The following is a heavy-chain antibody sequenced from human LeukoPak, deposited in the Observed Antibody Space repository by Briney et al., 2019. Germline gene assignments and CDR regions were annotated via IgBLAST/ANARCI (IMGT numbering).Heavy chain of an antibody. J-gene: IGHJ4*02. CDR3: ANYYYDTSGYKN. D-gene: IGHD3-22*01. CDR1: GFIFSSYG. Sequence: GGSLRLSCEASGFIFSSYGMHWVRQAPGKGLEWVAFIRYDGSNDYYADSVKGRFTISRDNSKNTLYLQMNSLRAEDTAVYYCANYYYDTSGYKNWGQGTLVTVSS. V-gene: IGHV3-30*02. CDR2: IRYDGSND.